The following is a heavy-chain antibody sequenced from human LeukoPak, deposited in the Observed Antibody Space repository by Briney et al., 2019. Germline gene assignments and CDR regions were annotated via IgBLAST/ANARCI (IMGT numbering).Heavy chain of an antibody. Sequence: GASVKVSCKASGYTFTSYGISWVRQAPGQGLEWMGWISAYNGNTNYAQKLQGRVTMTTDTSTSTAYMELRSLRSDDTAVYYCARFTHTVTTDYFDYWGQGTLVTVSS. CDR1: GYTFTSYG. J-gene: IGHJ4*02. D-gene: IGHD4-17*01. V-gene: IGHV1-18*01. CDR2: ISAYNGNT. CDR3: ARFTHTVTTDYFDY.